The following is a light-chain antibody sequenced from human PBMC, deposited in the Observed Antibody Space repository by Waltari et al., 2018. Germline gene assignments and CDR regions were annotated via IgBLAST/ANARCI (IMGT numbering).Light chain of an antibody. Sequence: QLVLTQSPSASASLGASVKLTCTLSSGHSSHIIAWLQQQPGKGPRYLLQVNSDGSHRKGDDIPDRFSCSSSGAERYLTITSLQSEDEADFCCETGGHGTWVFGGGTKLTVL. CDR3: ETGGHGTWV. CDR2: VNSDGSH. V-gene: IGLV4-69*01. CDR1: SGHSSHI. J-gene: IGLJ3*02.